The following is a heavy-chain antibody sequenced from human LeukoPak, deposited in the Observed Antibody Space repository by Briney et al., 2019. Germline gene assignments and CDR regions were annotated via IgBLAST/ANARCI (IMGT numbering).Heavy chain of an antibody. D-gene: IGHD4-11*01. J-gene: IGHJ6*02. CDR3: AKDYIHVYYYYGMDV. CDR1: GFTFSSYA. Sequence: PGGSLRLSCAASGFTFSSYAMSWVRQAPGKGLEWVSAISGSGGSTYYADSVKGRFTISRDNSKNTLYLQMNSLRAEDTAVYYCAKDYIHVYYYYGMDVWGQGTTVTVSS. CDR2: ISGSGGST. V-gene: IGHV3-23*01.